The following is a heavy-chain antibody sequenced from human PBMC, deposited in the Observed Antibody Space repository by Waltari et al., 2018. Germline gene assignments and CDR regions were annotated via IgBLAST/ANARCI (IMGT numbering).Heavy chain of an antibody. V-gene: IGHV3-48*04. CDR2: ISSSSSTI. CDR3: ARDGMATIMAHSANYFDY. J-gene: IGHJ4*02. Sequence: EVQLVESGGGLVQPGGSLRLSCAASGFTFSSYSMNWVRQAPGKGLEWVSYISSSSSTIYYADSVKGRVTISRDNAKNSLYLQMNSLRAEDTAVYYCARDGMATIMAHSANYFDYWGQGTLVTVSS. CDR1: GFTFSSYS. D-gene: IGHD5-12*01.